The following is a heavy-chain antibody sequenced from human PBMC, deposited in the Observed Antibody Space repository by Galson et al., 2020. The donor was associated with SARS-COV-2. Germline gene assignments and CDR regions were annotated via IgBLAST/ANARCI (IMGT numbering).Heavy chain of an antibody. CDR3: ARRQGQACYIAAAGYDY. D-gene: IGHD6-13*01. J-gene: IGHJ4*02. CDR1: GGSISSSSYY. V-gene: IGHV4-39*01. Sequence: SETLSLTCTVSGGSISSSSYYWGWIRQPPGKGLEWIGSIYYSGSTYYNPSLKSRVTISVDTSKNQFSLKLSSVTAADTAVYYCARRQGQACYIAAAGYDYWCQGTLVTVSS. CDR2: IYYSGST.